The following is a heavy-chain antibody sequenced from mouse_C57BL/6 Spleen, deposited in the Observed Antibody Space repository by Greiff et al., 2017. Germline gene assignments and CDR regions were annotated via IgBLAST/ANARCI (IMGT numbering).Heavy chain of an antibody. J-gene: IGHJ4*01. V-gene: IGHV1-82*01. Sequence: QVQLQQSGPELVKPGASVKISCKASGYAFSSSWMNWVKQRPGKGLEWIGRIYPGAGDTNYNGKFKGKATLTADKSSSTAYMQLSSLTSEDSAVYFCARCAYYYAMDYWGQGTSVTVSS. CDR2: IYPGAGDT. CDR3: ARCAYYYAMDY. CDR1: GYAFSSSW.